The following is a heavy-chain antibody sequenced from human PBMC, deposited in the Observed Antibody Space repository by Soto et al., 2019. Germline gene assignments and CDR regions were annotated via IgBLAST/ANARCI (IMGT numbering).Heavy chain of an antibody. Sequence: QVQLVQSGAEVKKPGSSVTVSCKASGGTFSSYTISWVRQAPGQGLEWMGGIIPIFGTANCAQKFQGRVTITADESTSTAYMELSSLRSEDTAVYYCARGNHRWLQLWYFDLWGRGTLVTVSS. J-gene: IGHJ2*01. D-gene: IGHD5-12*01. CDR1: GGTFSSYT. CDR3: ARGNHRWLQLWYFDL. V-gene: IGHV1-69*12. CDR2: IIPIFGTA.